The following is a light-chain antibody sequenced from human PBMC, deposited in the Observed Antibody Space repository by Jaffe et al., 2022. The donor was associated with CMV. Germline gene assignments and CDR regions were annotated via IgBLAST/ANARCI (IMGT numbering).Light chain of an antibody. Sequence: SYELTQPPSVSVSPGQTASITCSGDKLGDKYASWYQQKPGQSPVLVIYQDSTRPSGIPERFSGSNSGNTATLTISGTQAMDEADYYCQAWDSSTEVFGGGTKLTVL. J-gene: IGLJ2*01. CDR1: KLGDKY. CDR3: QAWDSSTEV. V-gene: IGLV3-1*01. CDR2: QDS.